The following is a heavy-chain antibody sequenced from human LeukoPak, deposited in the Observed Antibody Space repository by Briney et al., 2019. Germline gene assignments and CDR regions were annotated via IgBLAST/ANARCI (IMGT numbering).Heavy chain of an antibody. D-gene: IGHD5-24*01. CDR2: INHSGST. CDR1: GGSFSGYY. V-gene: IGHV4-34*01. J-gene: IGHJ3*02. Sequence: SETLSLTCAVYGGSFSGYYWSWIRQPPGKGLGWIGEINHSGSTNYNPSLKSRVTISVDTSKNQFSLKLSSVTAADTAVYYCASSGGMATIGAFDIWGQGTMVTVSS. CDR3: ASSGGMATIGAFDI.